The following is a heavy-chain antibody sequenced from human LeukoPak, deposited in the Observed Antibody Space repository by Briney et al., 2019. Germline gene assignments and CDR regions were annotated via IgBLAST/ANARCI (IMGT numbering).Heavy chain of an antibody. CDR2: IIPILGIA. Sequence: SVKVSCKASGGTFSSYAISWVRQAPGQGLEWMGRIIPILGIANYAQKFQGRVTITADKSTSTAYMELSSLRSEDTAVYYCACYYDSSGYYYGGRAFDIWGQGTVVTVSS. CDR1: GGTFSSYA. CDR3: ACYYDSSGYYYGGRAFDI. V-gene: IGHV1-69*04. D-gene: IGHD3-22*01. J-gene: IGHJ3*02.